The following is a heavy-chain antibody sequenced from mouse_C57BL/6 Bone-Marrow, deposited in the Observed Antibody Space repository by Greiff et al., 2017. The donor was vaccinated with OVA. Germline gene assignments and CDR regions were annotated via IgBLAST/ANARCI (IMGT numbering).Heavy chain of an antibody. J-gene: IGHJ3*01. CDR2: ISSGGSYT. V-gene: IGHV5-6*02. CDR1: GFTFSSYG. D-gene: IGHD1-1*01. CDR3: ARHGDLQYYGSSYGLFAY. Sequence: DVKLQESGGDLVKPGGSLKLSCAASGFTFSSYGMSWVRQTPDKRLEWVATISSGGSYTYYPDSVKGRFTISRDNAKNTLYLQMSSLKSEDTAMYYCARHGDLQYYGSSYGLFAYWGQGTLVTVSA.